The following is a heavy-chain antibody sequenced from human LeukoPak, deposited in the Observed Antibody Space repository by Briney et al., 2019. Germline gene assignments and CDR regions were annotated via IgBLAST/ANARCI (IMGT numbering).Heavy chain of an antibody. V-gene: IGHV4-39*01. D-gene: IGHD3-10*01. CDR1: GGSISSSSYY. CDR3: ARHIYGSGSYNYYYYYGMDV. Sequence: SETLSLTCTVSGGSISSSSYYWGWIRQPPGKGLEWIGSIYYSGSTYYNPSLKSRVTISVDTSKNQFSLKLSSVTAADTAVYYCARHIYGSGSYNYYYYYGMDVWGQGTTVTVSS. J-gene: IGHJ6*02. CDR2: IYYSGST.